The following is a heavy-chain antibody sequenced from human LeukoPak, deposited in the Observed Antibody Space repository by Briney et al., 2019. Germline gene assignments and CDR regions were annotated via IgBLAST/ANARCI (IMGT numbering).Heavy chain of an antibody. CDR3: VAGTGLVY. CDR2: ISSTTTIT. CDR1: GFTFSSYA. Sequence: GSLRLSCAASGFTFSSYAMHWVRQAPGKGLEWISYISSTTTITYYADSVKGRFTISRDNAKNSLYLQMNSLRDEATAVYYCVAGTGLVYWGQGTLVTVSS. J-gene: IGHJ4*02. D-gene: IGHD6-19*01. V-gene: IGHV3-48*02.